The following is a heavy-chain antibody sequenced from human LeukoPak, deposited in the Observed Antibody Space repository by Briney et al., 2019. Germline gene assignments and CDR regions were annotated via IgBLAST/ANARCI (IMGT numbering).Heavy chain of an antibody. CDR3: ARDPLVGAITGFDY. J-gene: IGHJ4*02. V-gene: IGHV4-34*01. CDR1: GGSFSGYY. CDR2: INHSGST. D-gene: IGHD1-26*01. Sequence: SETLSLTCAVYGGSFSGYYWSWIRQPPGKGLEWIGEINHSGSTNYNPSLKSRVTISVDTSKSQFSLKLSSVTAADTAVYYCARDPLVGAITGFDYWGQGTLVTVSS.